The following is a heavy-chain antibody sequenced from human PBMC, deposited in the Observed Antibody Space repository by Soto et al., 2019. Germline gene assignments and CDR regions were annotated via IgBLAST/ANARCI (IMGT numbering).Heavy chain of an antibody. J-gene: IGHJ4*02. CDR3: ARFHFWSGSDY. CDR1: GYTFTSYY. D-gene: IGHD3-3*01. V-gene: IGHV1-46*03. Sequence: ASVKVSCKASGYTFTSYYMHWVRQAPGQGLEWMGIIIPSGGSTSYAQKFQGRVTMTRDTSTSAVYMELSSLRSEDTAVYYCARFHFWSGSDYWGQGTLVTVSS. CDR2: IIPSGGST.